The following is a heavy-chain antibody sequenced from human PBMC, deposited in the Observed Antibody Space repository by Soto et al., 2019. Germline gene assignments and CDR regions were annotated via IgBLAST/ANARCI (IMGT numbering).Heavy chain of an antibody. CDR2: IYHSGST. CDR1: GGSIISGGYS. CDR3: ARERPDGSRLDP. J-gene: IGHJ5*02. Sequence: PSETLSLTCAVSGGSIISGGYSWSWIWQPPGKGLEWIGYIYHSGSTYYNPSLKSRVTISVDTSKNQFSLKLSSVTAADTAVYYCARERPDGSRLDPWGQGTLVTVSS. D-gene: IGHD6-13*01. V-gene: IGHV4-30-2*05.